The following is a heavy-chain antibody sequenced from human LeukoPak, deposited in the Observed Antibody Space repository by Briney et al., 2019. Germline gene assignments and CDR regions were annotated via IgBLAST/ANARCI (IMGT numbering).Heavy chain of an antibody. V-gene: IGHV3-9*01. J-gene: IGHJ3*02. D-gene: IGHD1-26*01. Sequence: GGSLRLSCAASGFTFDDYAMHWVRQAPGKGLEWVSGISWNSGSIGYADSVKGRFTISRDNAKNSLYLQMNGLRAEDTALYYCAKDIVVGATSRTAFDIWGQGTMVTVSS. CDR3: AKDIVVGATSRTAFDI. CDR2: ISWNSGSI. CDR1: GFTFDDYA.